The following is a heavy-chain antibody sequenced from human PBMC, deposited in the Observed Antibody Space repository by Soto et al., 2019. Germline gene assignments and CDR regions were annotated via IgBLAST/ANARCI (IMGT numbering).Heavy chain of an antibody. Sequence: PGESLKISCKGSGYSFTSYWISWVRQMPGKGLEWMGRIDPSDSYTNYSPSFQGHVTISADKSISTAYLQWSSLKASDTAMYYCAKGAVVVPAAISWFDPWGQGTLVTVSS. CDR3: AKGAVVVPAAISWFDP. D-gene: IGHD2-2*02. V-gene: IGHV5-10-1*01. CDR1: GYSFTSYW. CDR2: IDPSDSYT. J-gene: IGHJ5*02.